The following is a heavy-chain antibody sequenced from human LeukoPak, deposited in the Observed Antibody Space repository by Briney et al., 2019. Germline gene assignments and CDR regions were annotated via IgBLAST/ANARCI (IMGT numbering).Heavy chain of an antibody. V-gene: IGHV4-59*11. CDR1: GDTISGHY. CDR2: VSYSGTT. Sequence: PSETLSLTCSVSGDTISGHYWSWIRQSPGEGLEWIGYVSYSGTTNYNPSLKSRVTISVDTAKNQFSLKLTSVIAADTAVYYCARDLQRHDAFDIWGQGTMVTVSS. J-gene: IGHJ3*02. CDR3: ARDLQRHDAFDI.